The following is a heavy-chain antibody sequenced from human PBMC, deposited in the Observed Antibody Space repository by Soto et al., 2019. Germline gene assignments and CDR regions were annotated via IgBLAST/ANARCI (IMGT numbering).Heavy chain of an antibody. D-gene: IGHD1-1*01. CDR3: AREGGSTGTTPEFWFDP. J-gene: IGHJ5*02. Sequence: ASVKVSCKASGYTFTSYATHWVRQAPGQRLEWMGWINAGNGNTKYSQKFQGRVTITRDTSASTAYMELSSLRSEDTAVYYCAREGGSTGTTPEFWFDPWGQGTLVTVSS. CDR2: INAGNGNT. CDR1: GYTFTSYA. V-gene: IGHV1-3*01.